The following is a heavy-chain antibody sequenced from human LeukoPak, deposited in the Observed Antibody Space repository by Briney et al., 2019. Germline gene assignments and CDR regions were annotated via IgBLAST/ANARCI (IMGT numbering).Heavy chain of an antibody. CDR3: ARSDLATITAGPFNY. Sequence: ASVKVSCEASGYTFTNYGITWVRQAPGQGLEWMGWISGYQGSTKYAQNFQGRVTMTIDTSTSTAYMDLRSLISDDTPIYFCARSDLATITAGPFNYWGQGTLAAVSS. J-gene: IGHJ4*02. V-gene: IGHV1-18*01. CDR2: ISGYQGST. D-gene: IGHD5-24*01. CDR1: GYTFTNYG.